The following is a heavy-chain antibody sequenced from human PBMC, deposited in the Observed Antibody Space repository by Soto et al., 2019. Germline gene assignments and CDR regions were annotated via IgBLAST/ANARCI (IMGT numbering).Heavy chain of an antibody. CDR2: IYHSGST. D-gene: IGHD3-16*01. CDR3: GRARGACLGSTGMDV. Sequence: QLQLQESGSGLVKPSQTLSLTCAVSGGSISSGGYSWSWIRQPPGKGLEWIGYIYHSGSTYYNPSIKSRVTRAVHRSKNQFSPKLSSVPAADTAVYYFGRARGACLGSTGMDVWGPGTTVTVSS. V-gene: IGHV4-30-2*01. CDR1: GGSISSGGYS. J-gene: IGHJ6*02.